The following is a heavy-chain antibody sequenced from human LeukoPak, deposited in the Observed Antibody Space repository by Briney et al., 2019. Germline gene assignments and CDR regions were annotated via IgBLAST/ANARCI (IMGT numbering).Heavy chain of an antibody. CDR1: GFTFSSYS. V-gene: IGHV3-48*01. J-gene: IGHJ4*02. D-gene: IGHD2-8*01. CDR3: ARDGPYCTNGICYRKYYFDY. Sequence: PGGSLRLSCAASGFTFSSYSMNWVRQAPGKGLEWVSYISSSSSTIYYADSVKGRFTISRDNAKNSLYLQMNSLRAEDTAVYYCARDGPYCTNGICYRKYYFDYWGQGTLVTVSS. CDR2: ISSSSSTI.